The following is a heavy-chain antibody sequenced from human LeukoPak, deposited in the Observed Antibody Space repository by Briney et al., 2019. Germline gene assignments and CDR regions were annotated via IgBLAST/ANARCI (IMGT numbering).Heavy chain of an antibody. V-gene: IGHV4-34*10. CDR2: IHYMGST. J-gene: IGHJ5*02. CDR1: GGSFSGYY. CDR3: AKWAQDYGDYSWFDP. Sequence: SETLSLTCAVYGGSFSGYYWSWIRQPPGKGPEWIGHIHYMGSTNYNSSLKSRVTMSIDTSKNQLSLNLQSVTAADTAVYYCAKWAQDYGDYSWFDPWGQGTLVTVSS. D-gene: IGHD4-17*01.